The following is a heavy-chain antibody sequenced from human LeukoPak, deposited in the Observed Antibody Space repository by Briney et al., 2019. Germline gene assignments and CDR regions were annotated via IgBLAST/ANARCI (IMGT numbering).Heavy chain of an antibody. CDR1: GFTFSSYG. D-gene: IGHD2-2*01. Sequence: GGSLRLSCAASGFTFSSYGMHWVRQAPGKGLEWVAVISYDGSNKYYADSVKGRFTISRDISKNTLHLQMNSLRAEDTAVCYCAKDLGYCSSTSCRRVNYGMDVWGQGTTVTVSS. CDR3: AKDLGYCSSTSCRRVNYGMDV. V-gene: IGHV3-30*18. CDR2: ISYDGSNK. J-gene: IGHJ6*02.